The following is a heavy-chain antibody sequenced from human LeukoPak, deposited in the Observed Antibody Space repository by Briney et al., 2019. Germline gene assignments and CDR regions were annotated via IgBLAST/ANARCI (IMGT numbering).Heavy chain of an antibody. D-gene: IGHD3-16*02. CDR2: ISYDGSNK. V-gene: IGHV3-30*03. Sequence: GGSLRLSCAASGFTFSSYGMHWVRQTPGKGLEWVAVISYDGSNKYYADSVKGQFTISRDNSQNMLYLQMNSLRVEDTAIYYCARDKGAGRYFDYWGQGILVAVSS. CDR1: GFTFSSYG. CDR3: ARDKGAGRYFDY. J-gene: IGHJ3*01.